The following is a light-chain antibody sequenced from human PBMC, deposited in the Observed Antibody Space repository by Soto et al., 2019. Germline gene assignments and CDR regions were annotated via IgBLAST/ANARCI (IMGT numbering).Light chain of an antibody. CDR1: QSVNNN. CDR2: GAS. V-gene: IGKV3-15*01. J-gene: IGKJ1*01. Sequence: EIVFTQSPSTLSLSLLERATLSCRASQSVNNNLAWYQQKLGQAPRVLIYGASTRATGIPARFTGSGSGTEFILTITSLQSEDSAVYYCQEYNTWPWTFGQGTKVDIK. CDR3: QEYNTWPWT.